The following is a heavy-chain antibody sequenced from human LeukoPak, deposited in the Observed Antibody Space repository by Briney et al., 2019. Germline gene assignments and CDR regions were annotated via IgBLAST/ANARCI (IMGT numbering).Heavy chain of an antibody. V-gene: IGHV3-21*01. CDR1: GFTFSSYG. Sequence: PGRSLRLSCAASGFTFSSYGMHWVRQAPGKGLEWVSSISSSSSYIYYADSVKGRFTISRDNAKNSLYLQMNSLRAEDTAVYYCARASSDLVLDYWGQGTLVTVSS. CDR2: ISSSSSYI. J-gene: IGHJ4*02. D-gene: IGHD2-8*01. CDR3: ARASSDLVLDY.